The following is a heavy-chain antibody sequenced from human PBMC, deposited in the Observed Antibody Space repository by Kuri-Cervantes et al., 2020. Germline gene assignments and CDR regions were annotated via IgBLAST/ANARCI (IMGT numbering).Heavy chain of an antibody. CDR3: AKVRTTVVTPVFDY. J-gene: IGHJ4*02. D-gene: IGHD4-23*01. CDR1: GFTFSSYW. Sequence: GESLKISCSAAGFTFSSYWMSWVRQTPGKGLEWVASIKQEGTDRYYGDFVKGRFTISRDNSKNTLYLQMNSLRAEDTAVYYCAKVRTTVVTPVFDYWGQGTLVTVSS. CDR2: IKQEGTDR. V-gene: IGHV3-7*05.